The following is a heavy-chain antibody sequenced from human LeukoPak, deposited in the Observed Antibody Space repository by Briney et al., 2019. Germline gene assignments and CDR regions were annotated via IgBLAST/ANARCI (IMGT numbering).Heavy chain of an antibody. CDR3: ARDVWPYTYYYDTHPLGGGFDY. CDR2: ISWNSGTV. J-gene: IGHJ4*02. V-gene: IGHV3-9*03. Sequence: GGSLRLSCAASGFTFDHYAMHWVRQAPGKVLKWVSSISWNSGTVDYADSVKGRFTISRDNAKNSLYLQMNSLRTEDMAFYYCARDVWPYTYYYDTHPLGGGFDYWGQGTLVTVSS. CDR1: GFTFDHYA. D-gene: IGHD3-22*01.